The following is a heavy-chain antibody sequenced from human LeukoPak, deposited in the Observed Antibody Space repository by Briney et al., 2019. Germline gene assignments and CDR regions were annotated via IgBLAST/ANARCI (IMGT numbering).Heavy chain of an antibody. V-gene: IGHV4-59*01. CDR1: GGSISSYY. D-gene: IGHD3-9*01. CDR3: ARGGRANYDILTGYYNIAAEYFQH. J-gene: IGHJ1*01. CDR2: IYYSGST. Sequence: SETLSLTCTVSGGSISSYYWSWIRQPPGKGLEWIGYIYYSGSTNYNPSLKSRVTISVDTSKNQFSLKLSSMTAADTAVYYCARGGRANYDILTGYYNIAAEYFQHWGQGTLVTVSS.